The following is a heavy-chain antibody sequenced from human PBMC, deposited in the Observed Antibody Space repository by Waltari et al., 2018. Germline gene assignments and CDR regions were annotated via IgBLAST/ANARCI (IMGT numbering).Heavy chain of an antibody. D-gene: IGHD2-2*01. Sequence: QVQLVQSGAEVKKPGSSVRVSCRASGGTFSSYAISWVRQAPGQGLEWLGGIIPIFGPANYSPTFQDRVTITADESTTTAYIELSSLRSEDTAVYYCARQRVDHQLLTPYYYYYMDVWGKGTTVTVSS. V-gene: IGHV1-69*01. CDR2: IIPIFGPA. J-gene: IGHJ6*03. CDR1: GGTFSSYA. CDR3: ARQRVDHQLLTPYYYYYMDV.